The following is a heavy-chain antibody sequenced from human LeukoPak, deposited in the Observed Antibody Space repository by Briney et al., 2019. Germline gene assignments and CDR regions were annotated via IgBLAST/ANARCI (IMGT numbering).Heavy chain of an antibody. CDR1: GYTLTELS. D-gene: IGHD4-17*01. Sequence: ASVKVSCKVSGYTLTELSMHWVRQAPGKGLEWMGGFDPEDGETIYAQKFQGRVTMTEDTSTSTAYMELRSLRSDDTAVYYCARDKSGLAVTTVDYWGQGTLVTVSS. J-gene: IGHJ4*02. CDR3: ARDKSGLAVTTVDY. V-gene: IGHV1-24*01. CDR2: FDPEDGET.